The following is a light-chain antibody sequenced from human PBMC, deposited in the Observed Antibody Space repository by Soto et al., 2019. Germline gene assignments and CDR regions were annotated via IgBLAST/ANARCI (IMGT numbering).Light chain of an antibody. CDR3: QQSHITTLFT. Sequence: DIQMTQSPSSLSASIGDRVTITCRASQNINSHLNWYQQKPGKAPKVLIYAASRLQSGVPFRFSGSGSGTEVTLTISSLEPEDFATYYCQQSHITTLFTFGKGTKLEIK. V-gene: IGKV1-39*01. CDR1: QNINSH. CDR2: AAS. J-gene: IGKJ2*01.